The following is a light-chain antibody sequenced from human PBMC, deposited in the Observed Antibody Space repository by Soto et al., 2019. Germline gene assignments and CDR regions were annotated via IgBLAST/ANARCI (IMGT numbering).Light chain of an antibody. J-gene: IGKJ1*01. CDR2: DAS. CDR1: QGISTH. Sequence: DIQMTQSPSSLAASVGDRVTITCRARQGISTHLNWHQQKPGKAPKLLIYDASSLQSGVPSRFSGSGSETDFTLTISSLQTGDFATYSCQQSYSTTWTFGQGTKVEIK. V-gene: IGKV1-39*01. CDR3: QQSYSTTWT.